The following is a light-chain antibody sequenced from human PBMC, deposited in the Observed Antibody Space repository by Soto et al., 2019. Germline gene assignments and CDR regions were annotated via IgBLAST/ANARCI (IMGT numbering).Light chain of an antibody. CDR3: QQYDSSPTT. CDR2: RTS. Sequence: EMVLTHSPGTLSLSPGEIATLSCRASQSVSSSYLAWYQQKPGQAPRLLIYRTSNRATGIPDRFCGSGSGTDFTLTLTGLEPEGFALYWYQQYDSSPTTFGQGTKVDIK. V-gene: IGKV3-20*01. J-gene: IGKJ1*01. CDR1: QSVSSSY.